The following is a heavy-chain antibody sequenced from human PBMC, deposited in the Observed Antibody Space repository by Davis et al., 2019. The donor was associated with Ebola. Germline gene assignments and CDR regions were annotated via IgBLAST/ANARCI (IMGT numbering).Heavy chain of an antibody. Sequence: SVKVSCKASGGTFSSYAISWVRQAPGQGLEWMGRIIPILGIANYAQKLQGRVTMTTDTSTSTAYMELRSLRSDDTAVYYCARDRGMITFGGTLDYWGQGTLVTVSS. CDR3: ARDRGMITFGGTLDY. CDR1: GGTFSSYA. CDR2: IIPILGIA. V-gene: IGHV1-69*04. J-gene: IGHJ4*02. D-gene: IGHD3-16*01.